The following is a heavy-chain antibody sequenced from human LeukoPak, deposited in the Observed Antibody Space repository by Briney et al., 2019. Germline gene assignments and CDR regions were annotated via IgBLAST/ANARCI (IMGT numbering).Heavy chain of an antibody. D-gene: IGHD3-3*01. CDR3: ARRPIRIFGVVSKYNWFDP. J-gene: IGHJ5*02. Sequence: PSETLSLTCTVSGGSISTDTFNWAWIRQPPGKGLEWIGNVYYSGSTKDNPSLKSRVTMSVDTSKNQFSLKLSSVTAADTAVYYCARRPIRIFGVVSKYNWFDPWGQGTLVTVSS. CDR2: VYYSGST. V-gene: IGHV4-39*07. CDR1: GGSISTDTFN.